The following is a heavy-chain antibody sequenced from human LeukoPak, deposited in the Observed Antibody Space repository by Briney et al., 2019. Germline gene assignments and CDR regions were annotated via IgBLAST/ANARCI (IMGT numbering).Heavy chain of an antibody. V-gene: IGHV3-53*01. CDR2: IYSDGST. Sequence: GGSLRLSCAASGFTFSSNYMSWVRQAPGKGLEWVSVIYSDGSTDYVDSVRGRFAISRDTSKNTLYLQMNSLRVEDTAVYYCARGPMGVDWGRGTLVTVSS. J-gene: IGHJ4*02. CDR1: GFTFSSNY. CDR3: ARGPMGVD. D-gene: IGHD1-26*01.